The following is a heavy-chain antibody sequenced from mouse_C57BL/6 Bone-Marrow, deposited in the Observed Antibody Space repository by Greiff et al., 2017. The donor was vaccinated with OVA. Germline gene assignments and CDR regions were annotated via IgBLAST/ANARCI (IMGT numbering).Heavy chain of an antibody. V-gene: IGHV5-4*01. J-gene: IGHJ4*01. CDR2: ISDGGSYT. Sequence: EVKLVESGGGLVKPGGSLKLSCAASGFTFSSYAMSWVRQTPEKRLEWVATISDGGSYTYYPDNVKGRFTISRDNAKNNLYLQMSHLKSEDTAMYYCARELPQLGPGAMDYWGQGTSVTVSS. CDR3: ARELPQLGPGAMDY. D-gene: IGHD4-1*02. CDR1: GFTFSSYA.